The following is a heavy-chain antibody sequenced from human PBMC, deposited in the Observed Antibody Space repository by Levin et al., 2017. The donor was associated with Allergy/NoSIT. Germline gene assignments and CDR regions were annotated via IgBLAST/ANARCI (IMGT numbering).Heavy chain of an antibody. CDR2: IHTISGSI. D-gene: IGHD1-26*01. CDR1: GFTFSSHE. J-gene: IGHJ3*02. CDR3: ARDAYYHGDAFDI. V-gene: IGHV3-48*03. Sequence: AGGSLRLSCLASGFTFSSHEMNWVRQAPGKGPEWVSYIHTISGSIHYADSVKGRFTISRDNARNSLFLQMNSLRAEDTAVYYCARDAYYHGDAFDIWGQGTMVTVSS.